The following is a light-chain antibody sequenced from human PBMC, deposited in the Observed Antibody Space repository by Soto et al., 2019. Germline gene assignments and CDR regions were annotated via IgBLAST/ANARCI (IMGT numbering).Light chain of an antibody. CDR1: RSNIGSKT. J-gene: IGLJ3*02. V-gene: IGLV1-44*01. CDR2: TNN. Sequence: QSVLTQPPSASGTPGQRVTISCSGSRSNIGSKTVNWYQQLPGTAPKLLIHTNNQRPSGVPDRFSGSKSGTSASLAISGLQSEDEADYYCASWDDSLNGRDWVFGGGTKVTVL. CDR3: ASWDDSLNGRDWV.